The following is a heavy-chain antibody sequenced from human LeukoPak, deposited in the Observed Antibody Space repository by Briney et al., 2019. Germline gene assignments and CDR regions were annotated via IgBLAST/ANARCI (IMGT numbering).Heavy chain of an antibody. CDR1: GGSFSGYY. V-gene: IGHV4-34*01. CDR2: INHSGST. CDR3: ARLNTRANYYYYGMDV. Sequence: PSETLSLTCAVYGGSFSGYYWSWIRQPPGKGLEWIGEINHSGSTNYNPSPKSRVTISVDTSRNQFSLKLSSVTAADTAVYYCARLNTRANYYYYGMDVWGQGTTVTVSS. J-gene: IGHJ6*02.